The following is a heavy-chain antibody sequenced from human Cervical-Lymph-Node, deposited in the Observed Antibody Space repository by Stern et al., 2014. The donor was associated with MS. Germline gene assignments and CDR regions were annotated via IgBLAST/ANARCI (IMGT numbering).Heavy chain of an antibody. D-gene: IGHD3-3*01. CDR3: AGVLNRGYYDFWSGYYTPGSFES. J-gene: IGHJ4*02. V-gene: IGHV4-30-4*01. CDR2: IFHSGSA. CDR1: GGSISSSDFF. Sequence: QLQLQESGPGLVKPSRTLSLTCTVSGGSISSSDFFWTWIRQPPGKGLEWIGYIFHSGSAYYNPSLKSRLTLSIDTSKNQFSLDLSSVTAADTAVYYCAGVLNRGYYDFWSGYYTPGSFESWGQGTLVTVSS.